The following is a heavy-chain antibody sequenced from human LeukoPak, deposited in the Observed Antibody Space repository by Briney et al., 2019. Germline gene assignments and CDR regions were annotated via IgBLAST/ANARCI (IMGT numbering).Heavy chain of an antibody. Sequence: ASVKVSCKASGYTFTSYGISWVRQAPGQGLEWMGWISAYNGNTNYAQKPQGRVTMTTDTSTSTAYMELRSLRSDDTAVYYCARDLIAAAGTPLDYWGQGTLVTVSS. V-gene: IGHV1-18*01. CDR1: GYTFTSYG. CDR2: ISAYNGNT. D-gene: IGHD6-13*01. CDR3: ARDLIAAAGTPLDY. J-gene: IGHJ4*02.